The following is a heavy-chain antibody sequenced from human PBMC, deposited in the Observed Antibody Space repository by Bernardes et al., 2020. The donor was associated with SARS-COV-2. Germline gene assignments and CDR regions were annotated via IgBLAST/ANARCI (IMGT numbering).Heavy chain of an antibody. Sequence: GGALKISCAASGFTFSSYAMSWVRQAPGKGLEWVSRIKSDGSSRSYADSVKGRFTISRDNAQNTVYLQMNSLRDEDTAVYYCAITTVGEVWGQGTLVTVSS. J-gene: IGHJ4*02. CDR1: GFTFSSYA. V-gene: IGHV3-74*01. D-gene: IGHD1-1*01. CDR2: IKSDGSSR. CDR3: AITTVGEV.